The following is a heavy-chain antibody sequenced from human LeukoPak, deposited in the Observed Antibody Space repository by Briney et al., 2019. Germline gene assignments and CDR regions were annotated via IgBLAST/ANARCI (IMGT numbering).Heavy chain of an antibody. CDR3: ARSYDSSGYYSFDC. D-gene: IGHD3-22*01. J-gene: IGHJ4*02. V-gene: IGHV3-30-3*01. CDR2: ISHDGGNE. Sequence: PGRSLRLSCAASGFTFSTYAMHWVRQPPGKGLEWVAVISHDGGNEYYADSVKGRFTISRDNSKNTLSLQMNSLRGDDTAVYYCARSYDSSGYYSFDCWGQGTLVTVSS. CDR1: GFTFSTYA.